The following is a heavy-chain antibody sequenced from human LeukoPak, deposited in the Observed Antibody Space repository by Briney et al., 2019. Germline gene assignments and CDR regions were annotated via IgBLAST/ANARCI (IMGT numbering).Heavy chain of an antibody. J-gene: IGHJ5*02. D-gene: IGHD6-19*01. V-gene: IGHV3-23*01. CDR1: GFTFSSYA. CDR3: AKDPAGPHPYNWFDP. CDR2: ISGSGGST. Sequence: GGSLRLSCAASGFTFSSYAMSWVRQAPGKGLEWVSAISGSGGSTYYADSVKGRFTISRDNSKNTLYLQMSSLRAEDTAVYYCAKDPAGPHPYNWFDPWGQGTLVTVSS.